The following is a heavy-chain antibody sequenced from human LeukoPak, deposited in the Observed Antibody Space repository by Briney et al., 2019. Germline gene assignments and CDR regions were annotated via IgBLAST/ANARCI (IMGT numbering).Heavy chain of an antibody. V-gene: IGHV1-69*05. Sequence: GASVKVSCKASGGTFSSYAITWVRQAPGQGLEWMGGIIPIFGTANYAQKFQGRVTITTDESTSTAYMELSSLRSEDTAVYYCAVGGIPTQYYYYYMAVWGKGTTVTVSS. J-gene: IGHJ6*03. CDR2: IIPIFGTA. D-gene: IGHD1-1*01. CDR1: GGTFSSYA. CDR3: AVGGIPTQYYYYYMAV.